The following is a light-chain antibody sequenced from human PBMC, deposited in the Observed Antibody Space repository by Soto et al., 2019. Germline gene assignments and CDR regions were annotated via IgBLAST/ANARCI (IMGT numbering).Light chain of an antibody. J-gene: IGKJ4*01. CDR2: DAS. V-gene: IGKV1-33*01. CDR3: QQYDTLPLT. CDR1: QDISNY. Sequence: DIQMTQSPSSLSASVGDRVTITCQASQDISNYLSWYQQKPGKAPKLLIYDASNLETGVPSRFSGSGSGTDFTFTISSLQPEDIATYYCQQYDTLPLTIGGGTKVEIK.